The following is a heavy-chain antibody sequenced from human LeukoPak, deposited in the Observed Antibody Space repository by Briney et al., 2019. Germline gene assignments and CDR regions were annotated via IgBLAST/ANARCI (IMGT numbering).Heavy chain of an antibody. CDR1: GFTFSSYW. CDR2: INSDGSST. CDR3: ARDDYYDVSGLDY. D-gene: IGHD3-22*01. Sequence: PGGSLRLSCAASGFTFSSYWMHWVRQAPGKGLVWVSRINSDGSSTSYADSVKGRFTISRDNSENTLYLQMNSLRAGDTAVYYCARDDYYDVSGLDYWGQGTLVTVSS. V-gene: IGHV3-74*01. J-gene: IGHJ4*02.